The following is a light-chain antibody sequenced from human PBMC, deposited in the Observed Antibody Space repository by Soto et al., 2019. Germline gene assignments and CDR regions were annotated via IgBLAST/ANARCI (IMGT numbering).Light chain of an antibody. Sequence: QSALTQPASVSGSPGQSITISCTGTSSDVGGYNYVSWYQQHPGKAPKLIIFDVNSRPSGVSNRFSGSKSGNTASLTVSGLQAEDEADYYCSSYTTSSTLVVFGGGTQLTVL. CDR2: DVN. CDR1: SSDVGGYNY. V-gene: IGLV2-14*01. J-gene: IGLJ2*01. CDR3: SSYTTSSTLVV.